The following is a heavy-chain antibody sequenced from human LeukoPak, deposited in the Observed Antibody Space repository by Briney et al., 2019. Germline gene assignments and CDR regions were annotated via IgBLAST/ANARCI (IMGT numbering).Heavy chain of an antibody. J-gene: IGHJ3*02. Sequence: TSETLSLTCAVYGGSFSGYYWSWIRQPPGKGLEWIGEINHSGSTNYNPSLKSRVTISVDTSKNQFSLKLSSVTAADTAVYYCASGYCSGGSCYSVGHAFDIWGQGTMVTVSS. CDR2: INHSGST. D-gene: IGHD2-15*01. CDR3: ASGYCSGGSCYSVGHAFDI. CDR1: GGSFSGYY. V-gene: IGHV4-34*03.